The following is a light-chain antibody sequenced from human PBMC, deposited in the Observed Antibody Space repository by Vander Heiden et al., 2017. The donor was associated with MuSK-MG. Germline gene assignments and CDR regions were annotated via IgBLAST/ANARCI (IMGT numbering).Light chain of an antibody. Sequence: EIVLTQSPATLSLSPGERATLPCRSSQSVSSYLAGYQQKTGQAPRLLIYDASNRATGSPARFSGSGCGTDFTLTISSREPEDFAVYYCQQRSNWPLTFGGGTKVEIK. V-gene: IGKV3-11*01. J-gene: IGKJ4*01. CDR2: DAS. CDR1: QSVSSY. CDR3: QQRSNWPLT.